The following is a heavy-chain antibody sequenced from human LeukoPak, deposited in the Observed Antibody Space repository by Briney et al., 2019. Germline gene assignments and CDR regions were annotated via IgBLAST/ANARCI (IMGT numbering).Heavy chain of an antibody. V-gene: IGHV1-2*02. CDR3: ARERLRKSGFDP. Sequence: GASVKVSCKASGYTFTGYYMHWVRQAPGQGLEWMGWINPNSGGTNYAQKFQGRVTMTRDTSISAAYMELSRLRSDDTAVYYCARERLRKSGFDPWGQGTLVTVSS. CDR1: GYTFTGYY. J-gene: IGHJ5*02. D-gene: IGHD6-25*01. CDR2: INPNSGGT.